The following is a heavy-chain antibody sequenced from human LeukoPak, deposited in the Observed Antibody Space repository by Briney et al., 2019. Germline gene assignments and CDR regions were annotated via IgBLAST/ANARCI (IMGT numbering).Heavy chain of an antibody. D-gene: IGHD3-22*01. CDR1: Y. V-gene: IGHV3-11*04. CDR3: ARSSTTYYYDSGSHY. Sequence: YWGWVRQAPGKGLEWVSYISSSGDNIYHADSVRGRFTISRDNAKNSLYLQMNSLGAEDTAVYYCARSSTTYYYDSGSHYWGQGTLVTVSS. CDR2: ISSSGDNI. J-gene: IGHJ4*02.